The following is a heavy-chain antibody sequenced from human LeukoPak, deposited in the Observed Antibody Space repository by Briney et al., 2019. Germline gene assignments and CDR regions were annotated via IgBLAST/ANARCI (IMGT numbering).Heavy chain of an antibody. V-gene: IGHV3-48*01. CDR3: AKEQRIVVVVAAYFDY. Sequence: GGSLRLSCAASGFTFSSYNMNWVRQAPGEGLEWVSYISSSSSTIYYADSVKGRFTISRDNAKNSLYLQMNSLRAEDTAVYYCAKEQRIVVVVAAYFDYWGQGTLVTVSS. D-gene: IGHD2-15*01. CDR1: GFTFSSYN. CDR2: ISSSSSTI. J-gene: IGHJ4*02.